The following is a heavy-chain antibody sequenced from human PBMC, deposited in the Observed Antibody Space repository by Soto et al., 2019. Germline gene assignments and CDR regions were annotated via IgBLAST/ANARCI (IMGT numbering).Heavy chain of an antibody. CDR1: GFTISSYW. D-gene: IGHD6-6*01. J-gene: IGHJ4*02. V-gene: IGHV3-7*01. Sequence: WGFLRLSCAAFGFTISSYWMSWVRQAPGKGLEWVANIKQDGSEKYYVDSVKGRFTISRDNAKNSLYLQMNSLRAEDTAVYYCARDPRPFDYWGQGTLVTVSS. CDR3: ARDPRPFDY. CDR2: IKQDGSEK.